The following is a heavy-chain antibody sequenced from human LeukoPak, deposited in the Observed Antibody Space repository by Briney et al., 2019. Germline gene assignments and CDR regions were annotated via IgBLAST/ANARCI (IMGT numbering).Heavy chain of an antibody. CDR1: GFTFNTYS. D-gene: IGHD3-22*01. J-gene: IGHJ4*02. Sequence: GGSLRLSCAASGFTFNTYSMNWVRQAPGKGLEWVSAIGTAGDTYYPGSVKGRFTISRENAKNSLYLQMNSLRAEDTAVYYCARGPHYYDSSGYLIDYWGQGTLVTVSS. V-gene: IGHV3-13*01. CDR2: IGTAGDT. CDR3: ARGPHYYDSSGYLIDY.